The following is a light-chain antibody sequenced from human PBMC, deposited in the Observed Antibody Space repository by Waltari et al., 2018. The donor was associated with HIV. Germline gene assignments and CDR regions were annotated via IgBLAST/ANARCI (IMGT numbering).Light chain of an antibody. CDR3: SSLTNSATLSVL. J-gene: IGLJ3*02. CDR2: EGS. CDR1: NSEIGYYNY. V-gene: IGLV2-14*01. Sequence: QFALTQPASVSGSPGQSITVSCTGTNSEIGYYNYVSGYQQHPGKAPKLITYEGSHRPSGVPNRFSGSKSGNTASLTISGLQAEDEADYFCSSLTNSATLSVLFGGGTKLTVL.